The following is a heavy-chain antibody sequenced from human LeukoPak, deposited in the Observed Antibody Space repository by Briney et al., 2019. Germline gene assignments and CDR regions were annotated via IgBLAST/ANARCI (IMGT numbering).Heavy chain of an antibody. CDR2: IWSDGSNK. CDR1: GFTFSRYG. J-gene: IGHJ4*02. D-gene: IGHD3-22*01. Sequence: GGSLRLSCAASGFTFSRYGMHWVRQAPGKGLKWVAIIWSDGSNKHYADSVKGRFTISRDNSKNTLYLQMNSLRAEDTAVYYCARDADSGGYYSYFDCWGQGTLVTVSS. CDR3: ARDADSGGYYSYFDC. V-gene: IGHV3-33*01.